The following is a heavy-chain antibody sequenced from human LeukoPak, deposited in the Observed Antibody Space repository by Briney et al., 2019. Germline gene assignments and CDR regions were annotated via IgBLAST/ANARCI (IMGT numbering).Heavy chain of an antibody. V-gene: IGHV4-39*01. CDR1: GGSISTSSYF. Sequence: SETLSLTCTVSGGSISTSSYFWGWIRQPPGKGLEWIGSIYYSGINFYNPSLKSRLTISVDTTKNQFSLKLTSVTAADTAVYYCARPLDTTFFNAFDIWGQGTMVTVSS. J-gene: IGHJ3*02. CDR3: ARPLDTTFFNAFDI. CDR2: IYYSGIN. D-gene: IGHD2/OR15-2a*01.